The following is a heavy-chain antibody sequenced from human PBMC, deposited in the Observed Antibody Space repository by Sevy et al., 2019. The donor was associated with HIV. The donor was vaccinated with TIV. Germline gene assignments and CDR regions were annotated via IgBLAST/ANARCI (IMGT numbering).Heavy chain of an antibody. CDR3: ARGPFHFLRGCF. Sequence: GGSLRLSCAASGLALSDYYMAWIRQAPGKGLEWVSYISGGGATIYYADSVKGRFTISRDNAKATLHLQMNSLRVDDTAVYFCARGPFHFLRGCFWGQGTQVTVSS. V-gene: IGHV3-11*01. D-gene: IGHD3-10*01. J-gene: IGHJ4*02. CDR1: GLALSDYY. CDR2: ISGGGATI.